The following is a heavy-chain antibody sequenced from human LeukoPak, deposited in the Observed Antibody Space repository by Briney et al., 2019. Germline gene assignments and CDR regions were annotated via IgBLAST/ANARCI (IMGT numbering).Heavy chain of an antibody. D-gene: IGHD5-12*01. CDR1: GFTFSSYA. Sequence: GCLRLSCAASGFTFSSYAMSWVRQAPGKGLEWVSVISGSGGRTYYADSVKGRFTISRDNSKNTLYVQMNSLRAEDTAVYYCAKDLLAATIDYYFDYWGQGTLVTVSS. V-gene: IGHV3-23*01. CDR3: AKDLLAATIDYYFDY. J-gene: IGHJ4*02. CDR2: ISGSGGRT.